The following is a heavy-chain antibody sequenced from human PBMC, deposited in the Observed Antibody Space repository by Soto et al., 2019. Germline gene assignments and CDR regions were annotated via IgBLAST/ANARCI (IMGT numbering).Heavy chain of an antibody. Sequence: ASVKVSCKASGYTFTSYDINWVRQATGQGLEWMGWMNPNSGNTGYAQKFQGRATMTRNTSISTAYMELSSLRSEDTAVYYCARGDYYDSSGYYYFYYFDYWGQGTLVTVSS. CDR3: ARGDYYDSSGYYYFYYFDY. D-gene: IGHD3-22*01. V-gene: IGHV1-8*01. CDR2: MNPNSGNT. J-gene: IGHJ4*02. CDR1: GYTFTSYD.